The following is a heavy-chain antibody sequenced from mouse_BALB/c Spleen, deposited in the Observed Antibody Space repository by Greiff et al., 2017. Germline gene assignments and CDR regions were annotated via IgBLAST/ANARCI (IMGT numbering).Heavy chain of an antibody. D-gene: IGHD1-1*01. CDR3: ARSAGSSSSWFAY. J-gene: IGHJ3*01. Sequence: DVMLVESGGGLVQPGGSRKLSCAASGFTFSSFGMHWVRQAPEKGLEWVAYISSGSSTIYYADTVKGRFTISRDNPKNTLFLQMTSLRSEDTAMYYCARSAGSSSSWFAYWGQGTLVTVSA. CDR2: ISSGSSTI. CDR1: GFTFSSFG. V-gene: IGHV5-17*02.